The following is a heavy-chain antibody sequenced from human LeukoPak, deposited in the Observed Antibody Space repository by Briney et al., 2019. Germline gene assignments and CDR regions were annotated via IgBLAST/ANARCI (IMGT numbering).Heavy chain of an antibody. J-gene: IGHJ4*02. D-gene: IGHD5-18*01. V-gene: IGHV3-7*01. Sequence: GGSLRLSCAASGFTFSSYWMSWVRQAPGKGLEWLANIKQDGSEKYYVDSVKGRFTISRDNAKNSLYLQMNSLRAEDTAVYYCARVRQLWDPRFDYWGQGTLVTVSS. CDR2: IKQDGSEK. CDR1: GFTFSSYW. CDR3: ARVRQLWDPRFDY.